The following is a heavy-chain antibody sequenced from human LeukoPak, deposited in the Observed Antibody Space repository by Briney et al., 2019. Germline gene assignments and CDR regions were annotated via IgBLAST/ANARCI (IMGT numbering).Heavy chain of an antibody. CDR2: VFHSGDT. D-gene: IGHD3-10*01. CDR3: VRGLRSGSNCFFYGMDV. Sequence: SETLSVTCTVSGYSINNGYFWGWIRQPPGKGLEYIGTVFHSGDTYYNPSLKSRVTISLDTSTNEISLKLRSATAADTAVYYCVRGLRSGSNCFFYGMDVWGKGTTVTVSS. J-gene: IGHJ6*04. V-gene: IGHV4-38-2*02. CDR1: GYSINNGYF.